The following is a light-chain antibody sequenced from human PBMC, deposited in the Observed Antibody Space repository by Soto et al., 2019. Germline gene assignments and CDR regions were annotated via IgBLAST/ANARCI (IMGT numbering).Light chain of an antibody. CDR1: QTVTVNY. V-gene: IGKV3-20*01. CDR2: SAS. J-gene: IGKJ1*01. Sequence: EIVLTQSPGTLSLSPGDRATLSCGASQTVTVNYLAWYHQKPGQSPMLLIHSASSRATGIPDRFSASGTGTDFTLTISRLEPEDFEVYYCQQYTASPRTFGQGTKVDIK. CDR3: QQYTASPRT.